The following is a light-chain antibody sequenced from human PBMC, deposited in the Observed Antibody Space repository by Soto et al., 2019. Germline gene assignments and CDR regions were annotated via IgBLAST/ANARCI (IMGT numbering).Light chain of an antibody. Sequence: QSVLTQPASVSGSPGQSITISCSGTSADVGGYIYVSWYLQYPGKAPKLMIYEVSNRPSGVSSRFSGSKSGNTASLTISGLRAEDEADYYCSSYTSSNTLVFGSGTKVTVL. V-gene: IGLV2-14*01. CDR1: SADVGGYIY. J-gene: IGLJ1*01. CDR3: SSYTSSNTLV. CDR2: EVS.